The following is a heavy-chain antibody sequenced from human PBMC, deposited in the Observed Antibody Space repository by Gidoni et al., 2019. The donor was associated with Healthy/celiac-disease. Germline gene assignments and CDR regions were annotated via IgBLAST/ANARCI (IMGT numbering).Heavy chain of an antibody. J-gene: IGHJ3*02. D-gene: IGHD7-27*01. CDR1: GFTSSSYA. Sequence: EVQLLESGGGLVQPGGSLRLSCAASGFTSSSYAMSWVRQAPGKGLEWVSAISGSGGSTYYADSVKGRFTISRDNSKNTLYLQMNSLRAEDTAVYYCAKVQDLGTCAFDIWGQGTMVTVSS. CDR3: AKVQDLGTCAFDI. CDR2: ISGSGGST. V-gene: IGHV3-23*01.